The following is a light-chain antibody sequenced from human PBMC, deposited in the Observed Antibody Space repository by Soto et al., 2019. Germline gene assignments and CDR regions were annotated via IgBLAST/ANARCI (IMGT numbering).Light chain of an antibody. V-gene: IGKV3-15*01. CDR2: GAS. J-gene: IGKJ2*01. CDR1: QSVSSS. CDR3: LQYNNWPST. Sequence: EIVMTQSPATLSVSPGERATLSCRASQSVSSSLAWYQQKPGQAPRLLVYGASTRATGIPARFSGSGSGTEVTLTISSLQSEDFTVHYCLQYNNWPSTFGQGTKREIK.